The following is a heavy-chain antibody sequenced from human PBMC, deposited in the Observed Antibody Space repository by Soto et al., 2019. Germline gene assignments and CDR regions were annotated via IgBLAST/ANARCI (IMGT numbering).Heavy chain of an antibody. CDR2: IYTGGST. D-gene: IGHD2-2*01. CDR3: ARGNCSSPNCYSFSGYYGMDV. J-gene: IGHJ6*02. V-gene: IGHV4-4*07. CDR1: GGSISSYY. Sequence: KTSETLSLTCTVSGGSISSYYWSWIRQPAGKGLEWIGRIYTGGSTNYNPSLKSRVTMSLDTSKNQFSLKLTSVTAADTALYYCARGNCSSPNCYSFSGYYGMDVWGQGTTVTVSS.